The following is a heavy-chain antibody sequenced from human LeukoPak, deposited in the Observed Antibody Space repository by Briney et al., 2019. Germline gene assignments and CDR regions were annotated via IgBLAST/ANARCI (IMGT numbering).Heavy chain of an antibody. J-gene: IGHJ3*02. Sequence: PGGSLRLSCAASGFTFADYGMSWVRQAPGKGLEWVSGINWNGGSTGYADSVKGRFTISRDNAKNSLYLQMNSLRAEDTASYYCARDGPSSGYYHHDAFDIWGQGTMVTVSS. D-gene: IGHD3-22*01. CDR1: GFTFADYG. CDR2: INWNGGST. CDR3: ARDGPSSGYYHHDAFDI. V-gene: IGHV3-20*04.